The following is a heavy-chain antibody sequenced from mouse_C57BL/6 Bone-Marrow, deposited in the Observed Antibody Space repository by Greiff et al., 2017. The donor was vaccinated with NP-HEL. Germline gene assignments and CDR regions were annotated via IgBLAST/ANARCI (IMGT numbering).Heavy chain of an antibody. D-gene: IGHD2-4*01. CDR3: ARHEVGYDYDEGHYFDY. CDR2: FYPGSGSI. Sequence: VQLVESGAELVKPGASVKLSCKASGYTFTEYTIHWVKQRSGQGLEWIGWFYPGSGSIKYNEKFKDKATLTADKSSSTVYMELSRVTSEDSAVYFCARHEVGYDYDEGHYFDYWGQGTTLTVSS. J-gene: IGHJ2*01. CDR1: GYTFTEYT. V-gene: IGHV1-62-2*01.